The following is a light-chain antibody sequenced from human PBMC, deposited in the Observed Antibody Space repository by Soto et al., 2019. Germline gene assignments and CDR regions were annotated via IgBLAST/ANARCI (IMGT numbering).Light chain of an antibody. V-gene: IGKV3-11*01. CDR1: QSGGNY. CDR2: DAS. J-gene: IGKJ4*01. Sequence: EIVLTQSPAILSLSPGERATLSCWASQSGGNYLAWYQQRPGQAPRLLIYDASSRAAGIPTRFRGSGSGTDFTLTISSLEPEDFAVYYCQQRSSWPSLTFGGGTKVEIK. CDR3: QQRSSWPSLT.